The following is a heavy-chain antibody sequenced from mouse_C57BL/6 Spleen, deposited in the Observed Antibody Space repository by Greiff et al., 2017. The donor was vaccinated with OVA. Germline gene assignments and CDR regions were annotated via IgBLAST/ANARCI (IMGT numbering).Heavy chain of an antibody. D-gene: IGHD1-1*01. CDR2: ISSGGDYI. Sequence: EVQLVESGEGLVKPGGSLKLSCAASGFTFSSYAMSWVRQTPETRLEWVAYISSGGDYIYYADTVKGRFTISRANARNTLYLQMSSLKSEDTAMYYCTRVPLDYGSPPYYFDYWGQGTTLTVSS. J-gene: IGHJ2*01. V-gene: IGHV5-9-1*02. CDR1: GFTFSSYA. CDR3: TRVPLDYGSPPYYFDY.